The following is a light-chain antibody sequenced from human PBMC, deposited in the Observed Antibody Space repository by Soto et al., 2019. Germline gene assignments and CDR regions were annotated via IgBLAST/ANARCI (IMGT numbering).Light chain of an antibody. J-gene: IGKJ4*01. CDR2: DTS. V-gene: IGKV3-11*01. CDR1: QSVSSY. Sequence: EIVLTQSPATLSLSPGDRATLSCRASQSVSSYLAWYQQKPGQAPRLLIYDTSNRATGIPARFSGSGSGTDFDLTISSLDAEDFAVYFCQQRTNLWLTFGGGTKVEIK. CDR3: QQRTNLWLT.